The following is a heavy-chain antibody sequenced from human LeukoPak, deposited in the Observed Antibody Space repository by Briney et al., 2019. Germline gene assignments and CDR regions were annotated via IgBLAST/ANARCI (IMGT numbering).Heavy chain of an antibody. CDR2: ISPYNDNT. CDR1: GYTFSSYA. CDR3: ARGEHYDGNGYYPGDY. D-gene: IGHD3-22*01. J-gene: IGHJ4*02. V-gene: IGHV1-18*01. Sequence: ASVKVACKASGYTFSSYAISWVRQAPGQGLEWIGWISPYNDNTNYAQKLQGRVTMTTDTSTSTAYMELRSLRSDDTAVYYCARGEHYDGNGYYPGDYWGQGTLVTVSS.